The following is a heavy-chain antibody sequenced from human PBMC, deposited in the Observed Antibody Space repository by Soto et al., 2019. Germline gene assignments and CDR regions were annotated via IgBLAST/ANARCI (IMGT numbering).Heavy chain of an antibody. V-gene: IGHV3-23*01. D-gene: IGHD6-19*01. Sequence: EVQLLESGGGLVQPGGSLRLSCAASGFTFSSYAMNWVRQAPGKGLEWVSGLSGSGSSTYYAAPVKGRFTISRDNSKNIFYLQMNSLRAEDTAVYYCAKAYSNGWYDHWGQGTLVTVSS. CDR3: AKAYSNGWYDH. J-gene: IGHJ5*02. CDR1: GFTFSSYA. CDR2: LSGSGSST.